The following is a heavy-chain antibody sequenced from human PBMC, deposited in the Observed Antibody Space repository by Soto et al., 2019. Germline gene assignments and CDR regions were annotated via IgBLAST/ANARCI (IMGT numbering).Heavy chain of an antibody. J-gene: IGHJ4*02. CDR3: ARDSIAAAGNDY. Sequence: GGSLRLSCAASGFTFSSYSMNWVRKAPGKGLEWVSSISSSSSYIYYADSVKGRFTISRDNAKNSLYLQMNSLRAEDTAVYYCARDSIAAAGNDYWGQGTLVTVSS. V-gene: IGHV3-21*01. D-gene: IGHD6-13*01. CDR1: GFTFSSYS. CDR2: ISSSSSYI.